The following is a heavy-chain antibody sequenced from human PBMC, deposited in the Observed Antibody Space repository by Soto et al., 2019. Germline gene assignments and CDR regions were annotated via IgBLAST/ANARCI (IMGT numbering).Heavy chain of an antibody. J-gene: IGHJ6*03. D-gene: IGHD2-21*01. CDR2: IWYDGSNK. CDR1: GFTFSSYG. CDR3: ARVGHHIPYYYYYYMDV. V-gene: IGHV3-33*01. Sequence: PGGSLRLSCAAAGFTFSSYGMHWVRQAPGKGLEWVAVIWYDGSNKYYADSVKGRFTISRDNSKNTLYLQMNSLRAEDTAVYYCARVGHHIPYYYYYYMDVWGKGTTVTVSS.